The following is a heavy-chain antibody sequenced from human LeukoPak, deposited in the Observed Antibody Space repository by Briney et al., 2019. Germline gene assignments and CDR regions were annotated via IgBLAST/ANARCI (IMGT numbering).Heavy chain of an antibody. Sequence: PGGSLRLSCAASGFTFSSFAMSWVRQAPGKGLEWVSTVSGRGGSTYYADSVKGRSTVSRDNSKNTLYLQMNSLRAEDTAIYYCAKGTSGSYYYFDYWGQGTLVTVSS. CDR3: AKGTSGSYYYFDY. D-gene: IGHD1-26*01. CDR1: GFTFSSFA. CDR2: VSGRGGST. J-gene: IGHJ4*02. V-gene: IGHV3-23*01.